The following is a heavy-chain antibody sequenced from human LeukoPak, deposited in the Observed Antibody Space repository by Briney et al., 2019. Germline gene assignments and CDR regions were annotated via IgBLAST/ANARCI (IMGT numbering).Heavy chain of an antibody. CDR1: GFTFNSEP. V-gene: IGHV3-48*01. D-gene: IGHD3-16*01. CDR3: ARDYDWAFDY. CDR2: IRSDSKAI. Sequence: GGSLRLSCVMSGFTFNSEPMNWVRQAPGKGLDWIAHIRSDSKAIVYADSVKGRFTISRDNAKNSLSLQMNSLRAEDTAVYFCARDYDWAFDYWGQGILVTVAS. J-gene: IGHJ4*02.